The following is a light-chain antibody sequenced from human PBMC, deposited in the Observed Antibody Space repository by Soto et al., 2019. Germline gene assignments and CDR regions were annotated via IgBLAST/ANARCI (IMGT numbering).Light chain of an antibody. Sequence: EIVLTQSPATLSLSPGERATLSCRASQSVSSYLAWYQQKPGQAPRLLIYDASNRATGIPARFSGSGSGTDFTLTISSLEPEDFAFYYCQQRNNWPPVYTFGQGTRLEIK. CDR2: DAS. CDR3: QQRNNWPPVYT. V-gene: IGKV3-11*01. CDR1: QSVSSY. J-gene: IGKJ2*01.